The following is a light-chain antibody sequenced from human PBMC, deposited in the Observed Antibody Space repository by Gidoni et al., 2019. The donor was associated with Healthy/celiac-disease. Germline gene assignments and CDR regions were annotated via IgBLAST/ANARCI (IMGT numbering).Light chain of an antibody. CDR2: DAS. V-gene: IGKV3-11*01. Sequence: EMVLTQSTATLSLSPGERATLSCRASQSVSSYLAWYQQKPGQAPRLLIYDASNRATGIPARFSGRGSGTDFPLTISSLEPADFAVYYCQPRSNWPPSLTFGGGTKVEIK. J-gene: IGKJ4*01. CDR1: QSVSSY. CDR3: QPRSNWPPSLT.